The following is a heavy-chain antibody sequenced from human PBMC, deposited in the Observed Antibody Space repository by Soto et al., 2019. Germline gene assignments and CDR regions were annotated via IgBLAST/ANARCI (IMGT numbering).Heavy chain of an antibody. Sequence: SETLSLTCTVSGGSISSYYWSWIRQPPGKGLEWIGYIYYSGSTNYNPSLKSRVTISVDTSKNQFSLKLSSVTAADTAVYYCARSGEYYDSSGYYRGNFDYWGQGTLVTVSS. CDR2: IYYSGST. CDR1: GGSISSYY. V-gene: IGHV4-59*01. J-gene: IGHJ4*02. CDR3: ARSGEYYDSSGYYRGNFDY. D-gene: IGHD3-22*01.